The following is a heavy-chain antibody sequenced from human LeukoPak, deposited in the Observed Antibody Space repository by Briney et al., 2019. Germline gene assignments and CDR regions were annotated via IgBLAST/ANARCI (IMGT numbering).Heavy chain of an antibody. D-gene: IGHD5-18*01. V-gene: IGHV4-59*12. CDR2: IYYSGST. CDR3: ARVTTAMVPYYFDY. Sequence: SETLSLTCTVSGGSISSYYWSWIRQPPGKGLEWIGYIYYSGSTYYNPSLKSRVTISVDTSKNQFSLKLSSVTAADTAVYYCARVTTAMVPYYFDYWGQGTLVTVSS. CDR1: GGSISSYY. J-gene: IGHJ4*02.